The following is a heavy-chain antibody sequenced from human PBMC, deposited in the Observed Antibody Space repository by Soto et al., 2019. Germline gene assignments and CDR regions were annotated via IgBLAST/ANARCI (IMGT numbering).Heavy chain of an antibody. J-gene: IGHJ4*02. Sequence: GESLKISCKGSGYRFTSYWIGWVRQMPGKGLEWMGIFYPGDSDTRYSPSFQGHVTISADKSISTAYLQWSSLKASDTAMYYCALSSIAAAGFEYWGPGTVVNISS. V-gene: IGHV5-51*01. CDR1: GYRFTSYW. CDR2: FYPGDSDT. D-gene: IGHD6-13*01. CDR3: ALSSIAAAGFEY.